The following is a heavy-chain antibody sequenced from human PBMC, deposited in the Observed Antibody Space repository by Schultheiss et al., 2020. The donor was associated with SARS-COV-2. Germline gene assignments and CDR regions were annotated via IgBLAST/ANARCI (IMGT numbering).Heavy chain of an antibody. V-gene: IGHV4-34*01. CDR2: INHSGST. CDR3: ARRGCSGGSCYYSDWFDP. D-gene: IGHD2-15*01. J-gene: IGHJ5*02. Sequence: SQTLSLTCTVSGDSISSYYWSWIRQPPGKGLEWIGEINHSGSTNYNPSLKSRVTISVDTSKNQFSLKLSSVTAADTAVYYCARRGCSGGSCYYSDWFDPWGQGTLVTVSS. CDR1: GDSISSYY.